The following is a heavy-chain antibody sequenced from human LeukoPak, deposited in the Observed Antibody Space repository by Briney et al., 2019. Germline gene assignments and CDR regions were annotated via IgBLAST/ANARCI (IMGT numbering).Heavy chain of an antibody. CDR3: ARDHADYYDSTPPGAFDI. D-gene: IGHD3-22*01. CDR2: IKQDGSEK. V-gene: IGHV3-7*01. J-gene: IGHJ3*02. CDR1: GFTFSSYW. Sequence: GGSLRLSCAASGFTFSSYWMSWVRQAPGKGLEWVANIKQDGSEKYYVDSVKGRFTISRDNAKNSLYLQMNSLRAEDTAVYYCARDHADYYDSTPPGAFDIRGQGTMVTVSS.